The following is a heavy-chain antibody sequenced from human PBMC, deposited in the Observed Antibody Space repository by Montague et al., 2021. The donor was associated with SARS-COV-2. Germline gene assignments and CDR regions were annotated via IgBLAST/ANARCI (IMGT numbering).Heavy chain of an antibody. D-gene: IGHD5-12*01. V-gene: IGHV4-61*02. CDR2: VYTTGST. Sequence: TLSLTCTVYGGSISSDIYYWSWIRQPDGKGLEWIGRVYTTGSTNYNPSLKSRVTISGDTSRNQFSLRLTSVTAADTAMYYCAKAVIYGGYAFAYFDFWGQGVLVTVSS. J-gene: IGHJ4*02. CDR1: GGSISSDIYY. CDR3: AKAVIYGGYAFAYFDF.